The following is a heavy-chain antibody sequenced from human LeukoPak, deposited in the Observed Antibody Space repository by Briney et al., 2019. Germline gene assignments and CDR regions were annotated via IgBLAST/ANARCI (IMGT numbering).Heavy chain of an antibody. CDR1: GFTFDDYA. CDR3: AKVGLRERAFDI. CDR2: ISWNSGSI. Sequence: PGGSLRLSCAASGFTFDDYAMHWVRHAPGKGLEWVSGISWNSGSIGYADSVKGRFTISRDNAKNSLYLQMNSLRAEDTALYCCAKVGLRERAFDIWGQGTMVTVSS. V-gene: IGHV3-9*01. J-gene: IGHJ3*02. D-gene: IGHD1-26*01.